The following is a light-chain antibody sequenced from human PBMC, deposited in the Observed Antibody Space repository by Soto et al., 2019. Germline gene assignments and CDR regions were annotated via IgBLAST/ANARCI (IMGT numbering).Light chain of an antibody. Sequence: DIQMTQSPSSLSASVGDRVTITCQASQDISNHLNWYQQKPGKAPKLLIYDASNLETGVPSRFSGSGSWTDFTFTISSLQPEDIATYYCQHFDNLPPFTFGQGTRLEIK. CDR1: QDISNH. CDR3: QHFDNLPPFT. V-gene: IGKV1-33*01. J-gene: IGKJ5*01. CDR2: DAS.